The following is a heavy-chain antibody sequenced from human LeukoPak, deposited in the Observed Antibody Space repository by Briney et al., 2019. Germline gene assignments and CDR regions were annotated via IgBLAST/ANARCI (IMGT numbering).Heavy chain of an antibody. CDR2: ISSSSSSI. D-gene: IGHD5-18*01. CDR1: GFTFSDYY. V-gene: IGHV3-11*04. CDR3: ARASGDIVETATMGSY. Sequence: KPGGSLRLSCAASGFTFSDYYMSWIRQAPGKGLEWVSSISSSSSSIYYADSVKGRFTISRDNAKNSLYLQMNSLRAEDTAVYYCARASGDIVETATMGSYWGQGTLVTVSS. J-gene: IGHJ4*02.